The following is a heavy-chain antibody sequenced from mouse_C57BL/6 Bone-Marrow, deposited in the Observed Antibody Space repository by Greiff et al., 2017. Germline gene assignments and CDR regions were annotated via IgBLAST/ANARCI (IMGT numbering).Heavy chain of an antibody. CDR2: IRNKANNHAS. Sequence: EVKLVESGGGLVQPGGSMKLSCAASGFTFSDAWMDWVRQSPEKGLEWVAEIRNKANNHASYYAESVKGRFTISRDDSKSSVYLQINSLRAEDTGIYYCTRGLRRRDYAMYCWGQGTTVTVSS. J-gene: IGHJ4*01. CDR3: TRGLRRRDYAMYC. V-gene: IGHV6-6*01. CDR1: GFTFSDAW. D-gene: IGHD2-2*01.